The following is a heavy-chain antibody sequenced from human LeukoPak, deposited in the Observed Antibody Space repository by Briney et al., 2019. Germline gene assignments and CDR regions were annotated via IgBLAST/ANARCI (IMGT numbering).Heavy chain of an antibody. D-gene: IGHD5-18*01. CDR1: GGSISSSNW. J-gene: IGHJ3*02. Sequence: PSGTLSLTCAVSGGSISSSNWWSWVRQPPGKGLEWIGEIYHSGSTNYNPSLKSRVTISVDKSKNQFSLKLSSVAAADTAVYYCASSQDTAMVDDAFDIWGQGTMVTVSS. CDR3: ASSQDTAMVDDAFDI. CDR2: IYHSGST. V-gene: IGHV4-4*02.